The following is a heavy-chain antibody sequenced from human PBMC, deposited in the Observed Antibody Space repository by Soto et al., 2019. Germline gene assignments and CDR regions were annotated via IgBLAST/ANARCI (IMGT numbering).Heavy chain of an antibody. CDR3: ARDRGRASAGEYHYYGMDV. D-gene: IGHD6-13*01. Sequence: QVQLVQSGAEVKKPGASVKVSCKASGYTFTSYYIHWVRQAPGQGLEWMGLINPSGGSTDYVQKSQGRVTMTRDASTSTVSMELSSLRSEDTAIYYCARDRGRASAGEYHYYGMDVWGQGTTVTVS. V-gene: IGHV1-46*01. CDR1: GYTFTSYY. CDR2: INPSGGST. J-gene: IGHJ6*02.